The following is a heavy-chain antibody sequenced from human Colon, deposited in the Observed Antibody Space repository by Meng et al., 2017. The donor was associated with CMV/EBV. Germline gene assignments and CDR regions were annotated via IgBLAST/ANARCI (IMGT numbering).Heavy chain of an antibody. CDR1: GFTFSDYN. Sequence: GGSLRLSCAVSGFTFSDYNMDWVRQAPGKGLEWVATVTTTSLYSHYADSVKGRFTISRDNAKNSLYLQMDSLRAEDTAVYYCAGVVDNGGFWSGYRVSGMDAWGQGTTVTVSS. CDR2: VTTTSLYS. D-gene: IGHD3-3*01. V-gene: IGHV3-21*01. CDR3: AGVVDNGGFWSGYRVSGMDA. J-gene: IGHJ6*02.